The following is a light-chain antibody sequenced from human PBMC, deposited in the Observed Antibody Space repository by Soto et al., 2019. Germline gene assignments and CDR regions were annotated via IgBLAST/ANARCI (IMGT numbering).Light chain of an antibody. V-gene: IGKV3-20*01. CDR1: QRVSNIF. Sequence: IVLTQSPGTLSLSPGERATLSCRASQRVSNIFLAWYQQKPGQAPRLLIYGASSRATGIPGRFSGSGSGTDFTLTISRLESEDSAVYYCQQYGSASPWTFGQGTKVDIK. CDR2: GAS. J-gene: IGKJ1*01. CDR3: QQYGSASPWT.